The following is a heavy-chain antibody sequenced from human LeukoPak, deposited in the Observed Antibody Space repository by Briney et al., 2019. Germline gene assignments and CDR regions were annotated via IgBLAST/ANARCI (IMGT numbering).Heavy chain of an antibody. D-gene: IGHD5-24*01. V-gene: IGHV3-21*01. J-gene: IGHJ4*02. CDR2: ISSSSSYI. CDR3: AREMATIRVWPRTIDY. Sequence: GGSLRLSCAASGFTFSSYSLNWVRQAPGKGLEWVSSISSSSSYIYYADSVKGRFTFSRDNAKTSLYLQMNSLRAEDTAVYYCAREMATIRVWPRTIDYWGQGTLVTVS. CDR1: GFTFSSYS.